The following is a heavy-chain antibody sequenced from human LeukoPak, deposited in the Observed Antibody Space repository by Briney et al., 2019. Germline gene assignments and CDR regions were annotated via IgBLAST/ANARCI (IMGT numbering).Heavy chain of an antibody. CDR2: ISGGGEST. CDR1: GFTFSTYA. CDR3: AKERSSRWYVNSLDY. V-gene: IGHV3-23*01. J-gene: IGHJ4*02. D-gene: IGHD6-13*01. Sequence: PGGSLRLSCAASGFTFSTYAMSWVRQAPGKGLEWVSGISGGGESTYHADSVKGRLTISRDNSKKTLYLQMNSLRADDTAVYYCAKERSSRWYVNSLDYWGQGTLVTVSS.